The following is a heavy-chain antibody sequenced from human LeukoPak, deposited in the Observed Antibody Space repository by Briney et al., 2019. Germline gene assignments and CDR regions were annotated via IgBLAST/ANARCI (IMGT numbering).Heavy chain of an antibody. V-gene: IGHV1-69*13. CDR2: IIPIFGTA. CDR3: ARDFVGATVSGYEPYFDY. CDR1: GGTFSSYA. Sequence: SVKVSCKASGGTFSSYAIRWVRQAPGQGLEWMGGIIPIFGTANYAQKFQGRVTITADESTSTAYMELSSLRSEDTAVYYCARDFVGATVSGYEPYFDYWGQGTLVTVSS. J-gene: IGHJ4*02. D-gene: IGHD5-12*01.